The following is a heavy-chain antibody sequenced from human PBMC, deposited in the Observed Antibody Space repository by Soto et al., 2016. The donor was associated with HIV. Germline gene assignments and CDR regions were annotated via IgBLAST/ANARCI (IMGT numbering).Heavy chain of an antibody. D-gene: IGHD6-13*01. Sequence: QVQLMQSGPEVKKPGASVKVSCKASGYTFPNFDINWVRQATGQGLEWMGWLNPNSGNTGYAQMFQGRITITRDTSISTAYMELSNLTSEDTAVYYCARVQGYSSSWSLYYSYYMDVWGKGTTVTVSS. CDR2: LNPNSGNT. J-gene: IGHJ6*03. CDR3: ARVQGYSSSWSLYYSYYMDV. CDR1: GYTFPNFD. V-gene: IGHV1-8*01.